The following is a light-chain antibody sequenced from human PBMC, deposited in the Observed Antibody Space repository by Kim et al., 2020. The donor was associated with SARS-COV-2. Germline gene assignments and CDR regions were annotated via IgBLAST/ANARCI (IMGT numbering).Light chain of an antibody. CDR1: QGIRND. V-gene: IGKV1-6*01. Sequence: AIQMTQSPSSLSASVGDRVTITCRASQGIRNDLGWYQQKPGRAPNLLLYATSTLQSGVPSRFSGSGSCTDFTLTISSLQTEDVATYYCLQDYDYPLTFGGGTKVDIK. CDR2: ATS. CDR3: LQDYDYPLT. J-gene: IGKJ4*01.